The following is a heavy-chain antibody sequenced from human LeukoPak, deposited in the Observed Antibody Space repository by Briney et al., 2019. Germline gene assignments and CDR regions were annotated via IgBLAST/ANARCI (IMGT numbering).Heavy chain of an antibody. J-gene: IGHJ4*02. CDR3: ARHGLYGGYGRGFDY. V-gene: IGHV4-59*08. Sequence: SETLSLTCTVSGGSIGTYYWTWIRQPPGKELEWIGYVYYSGSTTYNPSLKGRVTMSVDTSQNQFSLKLTSVTAADTAVYYCARHGLYGGYGRGFDYWGQGTLVTVSS. CDR2: VYYSGST. D-gene: IGHD5-12*01. CDR1: GGSIGTYY.